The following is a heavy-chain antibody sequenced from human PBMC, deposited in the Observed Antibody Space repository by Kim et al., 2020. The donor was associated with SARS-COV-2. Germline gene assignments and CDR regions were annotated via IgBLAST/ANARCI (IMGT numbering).Heavy chain of an antibody. J-gene: IGHJ4*02. V-gene: IGHV4-31*03. D-gene: IGHD3-22*01. Sequence: SETLSLTCTVSGGSISSGGYYWSWIRQHPGKGLEWIGYIYYSGSTYYNPSLKSRVTISVDTSKNQFSLKLSSVTAADTAVYYCARGQGLITMIVVVVGAFDHWGPGTLAPVPS. CDR1: GGSISSGGYY. CDR3: ARGQGLITMIVVVVGAFDH. CDR2: IYYSGST.